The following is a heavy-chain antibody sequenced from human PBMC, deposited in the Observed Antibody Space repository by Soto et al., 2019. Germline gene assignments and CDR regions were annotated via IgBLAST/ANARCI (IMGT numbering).Heavy chain of an antibody. CDR3: ARDGYSNSWYYYYGMDV. Sequence: LSLTCTVSGGSISSYYWSWIRQPPGKGLEWNGYIYYSGSTNYNPSLKSRVTISVDTSKNQFSLKLSSVTAADTAVYYCARDGYSNSWYYYYGMDVWGQGTTVTVSS. CDR1: GGSISSYY. J-gene: IGHJ6*02. D-gene: IGHD6-13*01. CDR2: IYYSGST. V-gene: IGHV4-59*01.